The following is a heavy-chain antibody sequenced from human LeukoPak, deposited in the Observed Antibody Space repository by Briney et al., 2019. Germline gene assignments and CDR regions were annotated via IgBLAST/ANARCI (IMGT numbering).Heavy chain of an antibody. V-gene: IGHV3-23*01. CDR1: GFTFNNYA. CDR3: AKSDCGSDGCKLLNY. D-gene: IGHD2-21*01. J-gene: IGHJ4*02. CDR2: IDGGGDAT. Sequence: PGGSLRLSCAASGFTFNNYAMGWVRQPPGKGLEWLSAIDGGGDATKYADSVKGRFTISRDNSKNTLSLQMNSLRVEDTAIYYCAKSDCGSDGCKLLNYWGQGILVTVSS.